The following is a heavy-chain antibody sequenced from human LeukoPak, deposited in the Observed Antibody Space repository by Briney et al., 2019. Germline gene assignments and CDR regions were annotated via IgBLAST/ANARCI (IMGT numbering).Heavy chain of an antibody. Sequence: PGGSLRLSCAASGFTFSSHTMTWVRQGPGKGLDWVASISSGSTSIYYADSVKGRFTISRDNANNSLYLQMSSLRAEDTALYYCARVGLLPKRYAEFWGQGTLVTVSS. D-gene: IGHD3/OR15-3a*01. V-gene: IGHV3-21*01. CDR3: ARVGLLPKRYAEF. CDR2: ISSGSTSI. J-gene: IGHJ4*02. CDR1: GFTFSSHT.